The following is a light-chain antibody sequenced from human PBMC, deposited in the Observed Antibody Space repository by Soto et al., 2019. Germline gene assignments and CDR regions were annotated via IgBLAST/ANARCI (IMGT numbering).Light chain of an antibody. CDR3: LQDYNYPWT. V-gene: IGKV1-5*01. CDR2: DAS. CDR1: QSISSW. Sequence: DIQMTQSPSTLSASVGDRVTITCRASQSISSWLAWYQQKPGEAPKLPIYDASSLESGVPSRFSGSGSGTEFTLTISSLQPEDCATYYCLQDYNYPWTFGQGTKVDIK. J-gene: IGKJ1*01.